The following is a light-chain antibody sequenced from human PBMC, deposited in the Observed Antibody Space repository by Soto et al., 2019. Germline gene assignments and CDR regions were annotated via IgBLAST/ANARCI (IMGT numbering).Light chain of an antibody. CDR3: CSYAGSPRYV. V-gene: IGLV2-11*01. Sequence: QSVLTQPRSVSGSPGQSVTISCTGTSSDVGTYNYVSWYQQHPGKAPKVMIYDVSERPSGFPDRFSGSKSGNTASLTISGLQAEDEADYYCCSYAGSPRYVFGTGTKVTVL. J-gene: IGLJ1*01. CDR2: DVS. CDR1: SSDVGTYNY.